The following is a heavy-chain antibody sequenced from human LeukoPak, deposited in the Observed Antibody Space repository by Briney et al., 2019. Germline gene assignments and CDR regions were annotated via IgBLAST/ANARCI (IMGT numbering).Heavy chain of an antibody. CDR1: GGSISSHY. Sequence: SETLSLTCTVSGGSISSHYWSWIRQPPGKGPEWIGYIYYSGSTNYNPSLKSRVTISVDTSKNQFSLKLSSVTAADTAVYYCARAVAAIDYWGQGTLVTVSS. CDR3: ARAVAAIDY. D-gene: IGHD6-25*01. CDR2: IYYSGST. J-gene: IGHJ4*02. V-gene: IGHV4-59*11.